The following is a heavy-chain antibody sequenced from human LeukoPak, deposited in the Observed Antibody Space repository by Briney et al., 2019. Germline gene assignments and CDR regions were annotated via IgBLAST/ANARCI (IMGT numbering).Heavy chain of an antibody. V-gene: IGHV3-66*01. CDR3: ARGIRLWFGESTL. CDR2: IYSGGST. CDR1: GITVSSNY. J-gene: IGHJ4*02. D-gene: IGHD3-10*01. Sequence: GGSLRLSRAASGITVSSNYMNWVRQAPGKGLEWVSIIYSGGSTYYADPVKGRFAISRDNSKNTVYLQMNSLRAEDTAVYYCARGIRLWFGESTLWGQGTLVTVSS.